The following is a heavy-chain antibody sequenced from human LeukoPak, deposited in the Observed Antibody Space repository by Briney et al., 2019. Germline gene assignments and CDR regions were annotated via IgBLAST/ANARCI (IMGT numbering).Heavy chain of an antibody. CDR3: AKDPIKYHPSQGAGLIVNWFDP. J-gene: IGHJ5*02. Sequence: GGSLRLSCAASGFTFSSYAMSWVRQAPGKGLEWVSAISGSGGSTYYADSVKGRFTISRDNSKNTLYLQMNSLRAEDTAVYYCAKDPIKYHPSQGAGLIVNWFDPWGQGTLVTASS. D-gene: IGHD3-16*02. CDR2: ISGSGGST. CDR1: GFTFSSYA. V-gene: IGHV3-23*01.